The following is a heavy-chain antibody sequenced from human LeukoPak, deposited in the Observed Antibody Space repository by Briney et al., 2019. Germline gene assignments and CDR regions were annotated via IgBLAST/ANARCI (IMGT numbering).Heavy chain of an antibody. D-gene: IGHD3-16*01. J-gene: IGHJ4*02. CDR3: ARQPTPWGNFDY. Sequence: GESLKISCKGSGYRFTDYWIGWVRQMPGKGLEWMGIIYPGDTDTKYSPSFQGQVTISADKSISTAYLQWRSLKASDTAMYYCARQPTPWGNFDYWGQGTLVTVSS. V-gene: IGHV5-51*01. CDR2: IYPGDTDT. CDR1: GYRFTDYW.